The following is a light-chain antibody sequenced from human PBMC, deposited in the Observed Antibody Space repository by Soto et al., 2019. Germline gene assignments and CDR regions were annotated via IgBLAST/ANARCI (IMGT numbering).Light chain of an antibody. V-gene: IGKV1-5*03. CDR3: QQYNGYSPYT. J-gene: IGKJ2*01. Sequence: DIQMTQSPSTLSASVGDRVTITCRASQSISRWLAWYHQKPGKAPKLLIYKASSLESGVPSRFSGSGSGTEFTLTISSLQPDDFATYYCQQYNGYSPYTVGQGTKLEIK. CDR2: KAS. CDR1: QSISRW.